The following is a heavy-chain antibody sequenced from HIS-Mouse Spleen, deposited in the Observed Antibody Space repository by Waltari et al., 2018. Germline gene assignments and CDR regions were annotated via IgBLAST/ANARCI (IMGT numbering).Heavy chain of an antibody. CDR3: AREIPYSSSWYDWYFDL. V-gene: IGHV4-39*07. CDR2: IYYSGST. CDR1: GGSISSSRYY. D-gene: IGHD6-13*01. Sequence: QLQLQESGPGLVKPSETLSLTCTVSGGSISSSRYYRGWTRHPPGKGLEWIGSIYYSGSTYYNPSLKSRVTISVDTSKNQFSLKLSSVTAADTAVYYCAREIPYSSSWYDWYFDLWGRGTLVTVSS. J-gene: IGHJ2*01.